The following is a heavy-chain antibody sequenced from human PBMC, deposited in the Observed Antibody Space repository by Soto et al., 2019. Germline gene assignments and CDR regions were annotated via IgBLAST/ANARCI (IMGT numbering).Heavy chain of an antibody. V-gene: IGHV3-66*01. CDR3: ERENYYYGMDV. J-gene: IGHJ6*02. Sequence: VGSLRLSCAASGVDGSVNFMTWVRQAPGKGLEWVSSINNAGTTFYADSVKGRFTISRDDSKNTLFLQMNSLRVEDTAMYYCERENYYYGMDVWGQGTAVTVSS. CDR2: INNAGTT. CDR1: GVDGSVNF.